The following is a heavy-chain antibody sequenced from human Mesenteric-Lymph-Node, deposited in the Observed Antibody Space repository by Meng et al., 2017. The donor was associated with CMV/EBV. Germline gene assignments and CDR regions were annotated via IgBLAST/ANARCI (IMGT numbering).Heavy chain of an antibody. D-gene: IGHD1-26*01. J-gene: IGHJ4*02. CDR3: AGWGLSY. Sequence: GESLKISCAASGFTFSSYWMYWVRQAPGKGLVWVSRINSDGSSTSYADSVKGRFTISRDNAKNTLYLQMNSLRAEDTAVYYCAGWGLSYWGQGTLVTVSS. V-gene: IGHV3-74*01. CDR2: INSDGSST. CDR1: GFTFSSYW.